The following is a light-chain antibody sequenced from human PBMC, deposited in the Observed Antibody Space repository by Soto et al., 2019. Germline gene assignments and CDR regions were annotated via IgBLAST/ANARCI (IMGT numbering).Light chain of an antibody. CDR2: DVS. CDR1: SSDVGGYDY. CDR3: SSYAGTYIV. J-gene: IGLJ1*01. Sequence: QSALTQPPSASGSPGQSVAISCTGTSSDVGGYDYVSWYQQHPGKATKLMIYDVSKRPSGVPDRFSGSKSGNTASLTVSGLQAEDEADYYCSSYAGTYIVFGTGTKVTVL. V-gene: IGLV2-8*01.